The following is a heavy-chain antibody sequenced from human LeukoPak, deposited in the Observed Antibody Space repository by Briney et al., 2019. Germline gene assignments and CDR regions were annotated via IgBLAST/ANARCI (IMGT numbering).Heavy chain of an antibody. CDR2: IRSKTSGGTT. D-gene: IGHD1-26*01. V-gene: IGHV3-49*04. J-gene: IGHJ4*02. CDR1: GFTFGDYA. CDR3: TRGDGSGSY. Sequence: PGGSLRLSCTASGFTFGDYATSWVRQAPGKGLDWIGFIRSKTSGGTTEYAASVKGRFTILRDDSKSIAYLQINSLKTEDTAVYYCTRGDGSGSYWGQGTLVTVSS.